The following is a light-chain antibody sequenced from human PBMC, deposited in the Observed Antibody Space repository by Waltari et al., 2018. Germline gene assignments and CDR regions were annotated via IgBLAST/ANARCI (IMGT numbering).Light chain of an antibody. V-gene: IGLV1-40*01. CDR2: SNT. CDR1: SPNIGAGYD. J-gene: IGLJ2*01. CDR3: QSYDSSLSGI. Sequence: QSVLTQPPSVSGAPGQRVTISCTGSSPNIGAGYDGHWYQQLPGAAPKLLIFSNTNRASGVPDRISASKSGTSASLVITGLQAEDEADYFCQSYDSSLSGIFGGGTKLTVL.